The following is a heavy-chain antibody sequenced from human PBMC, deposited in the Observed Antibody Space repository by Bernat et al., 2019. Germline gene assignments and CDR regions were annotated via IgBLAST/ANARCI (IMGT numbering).Heavy chain of an antibody. CDR3: ARAGGRAYSYGDGVY. CDR2: ISASGSTI. V-gene: IGHV3-48*02. J-gene: IGHJ4*02. D-gene: IGHD5-18*01. CDR1: GSTFSSYS. Sequence: EVQLVQSGGGLAQPGGSLRLSCAASGSTFSSYSMNWVRQAPGKGLEWVSYISASGSTIYYADSVKGRFTISRDSAKNSLYLQMNSLRDEDTAVYYCARAGGRAYSYGDGVYWGQGSLVTVSS.